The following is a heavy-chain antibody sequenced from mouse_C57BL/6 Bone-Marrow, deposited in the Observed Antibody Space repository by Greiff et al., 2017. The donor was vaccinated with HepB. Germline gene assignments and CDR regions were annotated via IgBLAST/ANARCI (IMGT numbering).Heavy chain of an antibody. CDR3: AREGFRITTVVVDFDY. Sequence: QLQQPGAELVKPGASVKLSCKASGYTFTSYWMQWVKQRPGQGLEWIGEIDPSDSYTNYNQKFKGKATLTVDTSSSTAYMQPSSPTSEDSAVYYCAREGFRITTVVVDFDYWGQGTTLTVSS. D-gene: IGHD1-1*01. CDR1: GYTFTSYW. CDR2: IDPSDSYT. V-gene: IGHV1-50*01. J-gene: IGHJ2*01.